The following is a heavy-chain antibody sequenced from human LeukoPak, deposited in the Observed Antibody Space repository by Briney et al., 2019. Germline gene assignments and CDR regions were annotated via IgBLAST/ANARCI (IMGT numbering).Heavy chain of an antibody. J-gene: IGHJ3*02. CDR2: IIPIFGTA. Sequence: SVKVSCKASGGTFSSYAISWVRQAPGQGLEWMGGIIPIFGTANYAQKFQGRVTITADESTSTAYMELSSLRSEDTAVYYCASTPLGIGEGAAFDIWGQGTMVTVSS. CDR1: GGTFSSYA. D-gene: IGHD3-10*01. V-gene: IGHV1-69*13. CDR3: ASTPLGIGEGAAFDI.